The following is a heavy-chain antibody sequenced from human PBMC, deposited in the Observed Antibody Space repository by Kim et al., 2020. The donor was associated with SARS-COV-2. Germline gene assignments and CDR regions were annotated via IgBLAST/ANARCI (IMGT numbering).Heavy chain of an antibody. Sequence: SETLSLTCTVSGGSISSYYWSWIRQPPGKGLEWIGYIYYSGSTNYNPSLKSRVTISVDTSKNQFSLKLSSVTAADTAVYYCARHFKVSRNDGGGYYFDYWGQGTLVTVSS. J-gene: IGHJ4*02. CDR1: GGSISSYY. CDR2: IYYSGST. V-gene: IGHV4-59*08. CDR3: ARHFKVSRNDGGGYYFDY. D-gene: IGHD1-1*01.